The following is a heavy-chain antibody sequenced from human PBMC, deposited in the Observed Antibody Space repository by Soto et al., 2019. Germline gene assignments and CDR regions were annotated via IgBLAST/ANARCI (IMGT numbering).Heavy chain of an antibody. J-gene: IGHJ2*01. V-gene: IGHV3-33*01. D-gene: IGHD3-16*01. CDR1: GFTFSSSG. CDR2: IWYDGSNK. Sequence: QVQLVESGGGVVQPGRSLRLSCAASGFTFSSSGMHWVRQAPGKGLEWVAVIWYDGSNKYYADSVKGRFTISRDNSKNTQYLQMNSLRAEDTAVYYCARGWGPYFDLWGRGTLVTVSS. CDR3: ARGWGPYFDL.